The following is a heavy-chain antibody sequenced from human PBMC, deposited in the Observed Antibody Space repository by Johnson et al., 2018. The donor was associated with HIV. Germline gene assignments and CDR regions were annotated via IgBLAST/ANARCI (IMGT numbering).Heavy chain of an antibody. V-gene: IGHV3-11*04. CDR3: AKDRVAAAGHDAFDI. J-gene: IGHJ3*02. CDR2: ISSSGTTV. CDR1: GFTFSDYY. Sequence: QVQLVESGGDLVKPGGSLRLSCAASGFTFSDYYMGWIRQTPGKGLEWVSYISSSGTTVYYADSVKGRFSISRDNSKNTLYLQMNSLRAEDTAVYYCAKDRVAAAGHDAFDIWGQGTMVTVSS. D-gene: IGHD6-13*01.